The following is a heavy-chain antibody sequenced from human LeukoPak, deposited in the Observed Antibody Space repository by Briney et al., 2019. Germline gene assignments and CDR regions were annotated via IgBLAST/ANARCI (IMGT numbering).Heavy chain of an antibody. Sequence: GGSLRLSCAASGFTFSNFEMNWVRQAPGKGLEWISYISGTGSAKHYADSVKGRFTISRDNAKNSLSLQMNSLRAEDTGVYYCAVVEMSTPTRKYFDYWGQGTLVTVSS. CDR1: GFTFSNFE. D-gene: IGHD5-24*01. J-gene: IGHJ4*02. CDR2: ISGTGSAK. V-gene: IGHV3-48*03. CDR3: AVVEMSTPTRKYFDY.